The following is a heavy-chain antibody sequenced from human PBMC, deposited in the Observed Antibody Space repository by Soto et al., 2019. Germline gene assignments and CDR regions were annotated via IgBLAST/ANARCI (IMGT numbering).Heavy chain of an antibody. CDR3: SGGHALDV. Sequence: GGSLRLSCAASRFTFSTYWMTWVRQAPGKGLEWVANINKDGGEKYYMDSVRGRFTISRDNAKNSLYLQMTSLRVEDTAVYYCSGGHALDVWGQGTTVPVYS. CDR1: RFTFSTYW. J-gene: IGHJ6*02. CDR2: INKDGGEK. V-gene: IGHV3-7*01.